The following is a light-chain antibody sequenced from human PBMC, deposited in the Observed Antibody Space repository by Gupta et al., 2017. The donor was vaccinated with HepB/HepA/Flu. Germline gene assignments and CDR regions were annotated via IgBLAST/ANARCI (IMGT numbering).Light chain of an antibody. Sequence: DMQMTQSPSTLSASVGDRVTITCRTSQNIINWLAWYQQKPGEAPKVLIYKASNLGSGVPSRFSGSGSGTECTLTIRSLQPDDSATYYCQRYDTTRTFGQGTRVEVK. V-gene: IGKV1-5*03. CDR1: QNIINW. CDR3: QRYDTTRT. CDR2: KAS. J-gene: IGKJ1*01.